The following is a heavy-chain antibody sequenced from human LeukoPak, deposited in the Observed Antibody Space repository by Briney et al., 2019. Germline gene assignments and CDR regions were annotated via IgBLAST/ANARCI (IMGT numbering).Heavy chain of an antibody. Sequence: GGSLRLSCVASGFIFSRYGMHWVRQAPGKGLEWVAFIRYDGSNKYYADSVKGRFTISRDNSKNTLYLQMNSLRAEDTAVYYCAKDPRPMAARQYWFDPWGQGTLVTVSS. V-gene: IGHV3-30*02. CDR1: GFIFSRYG. CDR3: AKDPRPMAARQYWFDP. J-gene: IGHJ5*02. CDR2: IRYDGSNK. D-gene: IGHD6-6*01.